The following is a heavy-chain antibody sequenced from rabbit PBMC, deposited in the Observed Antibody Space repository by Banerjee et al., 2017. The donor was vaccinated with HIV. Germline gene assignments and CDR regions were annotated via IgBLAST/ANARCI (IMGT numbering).Heavy chain of an antibody. CDR1: GFSFSSSDY. D-gene: IGHD6-1*01. J-gene: IGHJ4*01. Sequence: QSLEESGGGLVQPEGSLTLTCKASGFSFSSSDYICWVRQAQGKGLEWISCIAGSSSGFTYSATWATGRFTISKTSSTTVTLQMTSLTVADTATYFCARGTYNSYHLWGPGTLVTVS. CDR2: IAGSSSGFT. CDR3: ARGTYNSYHL. V-gene: IGHV1S40*01.